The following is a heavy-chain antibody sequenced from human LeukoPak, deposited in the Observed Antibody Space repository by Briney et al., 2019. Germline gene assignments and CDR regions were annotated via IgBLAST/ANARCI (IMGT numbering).Heavy chain of an antibody. CDR1: GFTFSSYA. V-gene: IGHV3-23*01. CDR2: ISGSGGST. D-gene: IGHD6-19*01. Sequence: GGSLRLSCAASGFTFSSYAMTWVRQAPGKGLEWVSAISGSGGSTYYADSVKGRFTISRDNSKNTLYLQMNSLRAEDTAVYYCARETTISGGIAVAGPQSYIYYMDVWGKGTTVTISS. J-gene: IGHJ6*03. CDR3: ARETTISGGIAVAGPQSYIYYMDV.